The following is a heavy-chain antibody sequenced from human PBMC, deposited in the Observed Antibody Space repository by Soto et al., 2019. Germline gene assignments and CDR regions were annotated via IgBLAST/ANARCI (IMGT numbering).Heavy chain of an antibody. D-gene: IGHD1-26*01. J-gene: IGHJ5*02. CDR3: AKDRSQTISGSYLSS. V-gene: IGHV3-30*18. Sequence: QVQLVESGGGVVRPGRSLRLSCSASGFIFSGYAMHWVRPAPGKGMEWVAVILFDGNKKYYADSVKGRFTIFRDISKNTLYLQMNSLRAEDTAVYYCAKDRSQTISGSYLSSWGQGSLVTVSS. CDR2: ILFDGNKK. CDR1: GFIFSGYA.